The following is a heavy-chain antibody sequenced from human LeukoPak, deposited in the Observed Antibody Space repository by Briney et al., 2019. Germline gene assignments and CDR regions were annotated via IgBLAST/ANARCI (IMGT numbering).Heavy chain of an antibody. CDR3: ARDSGSRLRYFDWSSDAFDI. J-gene: IGHJ3*02. CDR1: GFTFSSYA. CDR2: ISYDGSKK. Sequence: GGSLRLSCAASGFTFSSYAMHWVRQAPGKGLEWVAVISYDGSKKYYADSVKGRFTISRDNSKNTLYLQMNSLRAEDTAVYYCARDSGSRLRYFDWSSDAFDIWGQGTMVTVSS. D-gene: IGHD3-9*01. V-gene: IGHV3-30*04.